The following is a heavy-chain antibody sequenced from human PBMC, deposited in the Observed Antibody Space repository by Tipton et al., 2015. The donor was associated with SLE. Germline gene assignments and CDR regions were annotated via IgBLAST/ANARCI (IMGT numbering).Heavy chain of an antibody. CDR3: ANYHYDATGSQSVKF. CDR1: GGSISRAGYY. Sequence: TLSLTCTVSGGSISRAGYYWSWIRLHPVKGLEWMGYIYYSGRTYYNPSLESRVTISVDTSKNQFSLQLTSVTAADTAVYYCANYHYDATGSQSVKFWGQGALVTVSS. CDR2: IYYSGRT. V-gene: IGHV4-31*03. J-gene: IGHJ4*02. D-gene: IGHD3-16*01.